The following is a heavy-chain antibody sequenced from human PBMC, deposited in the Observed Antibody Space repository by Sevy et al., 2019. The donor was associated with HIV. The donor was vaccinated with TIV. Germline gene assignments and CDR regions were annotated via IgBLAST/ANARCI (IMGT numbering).Heavy chain of an antibody. Sequence: GGSLRLSCAGSGFTFRSYGIHWVRQSPGKGLEWVAFISFDGRNTYSANSVKGRFTISRDNSKNSLYVQMNSLRAEDTAGYFCAKGYCSGGSCPRDYYYYGMDGWGQGTTVTVSS. D-gene: IGHD2-15*01. J-gene: IGHJ6*02. CDR1: GFTFRSYG. V-gene: IGHV3-30*18. CDR3: AKGYCSGGSCPRDYYYYGMDG. CDR2: ISFDGRNT.